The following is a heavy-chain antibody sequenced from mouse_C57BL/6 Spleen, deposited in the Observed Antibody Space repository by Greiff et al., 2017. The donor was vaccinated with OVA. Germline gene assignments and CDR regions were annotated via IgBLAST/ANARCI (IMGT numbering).Heavy chain of an antibody. CDR3: ARSGDNVDY. Sequence: VQLQQPGAELVRPGSSVTLSCKASGYTFTSYWMHWVKQRPIQGLEWIGNIDPSDSETHYTQKFKDKATLTVDKSSSTAYMQLSSLTSEDSAVYYCARSGDNVDYWGQGTTLTVSS. CDR2: IDPSDSET. V-gene: IGHV1-52*01. J-gene: IGHJ2*01. D-gene: IGHD3-3*01. CDR1: GYTFTSYW.